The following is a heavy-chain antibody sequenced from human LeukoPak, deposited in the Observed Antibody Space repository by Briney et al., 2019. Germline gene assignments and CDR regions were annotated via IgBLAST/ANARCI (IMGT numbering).Heavy chain of an antibody. CDR1: GYTFSTYD. D-gene: IGHD6-19*01. CDR3: ARVAGSIDY. Sequence: GASVKLSCKASGYTFSTYDINWVRQATGQGLEWMGWTNINSGYTGYAQKFQGRLTITRNTSINTAYMELSSLRSEDTAVYYCARVAGSIDYWGQGDLDSVSS. J-gene: IGHJ4*02. V-gene: IGHV1-8*03. CDR2: TNINSGYT.